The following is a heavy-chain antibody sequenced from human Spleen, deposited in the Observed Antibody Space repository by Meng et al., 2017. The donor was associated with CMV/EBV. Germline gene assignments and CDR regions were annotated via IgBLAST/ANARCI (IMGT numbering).Heavy chain of an antibody. CDR3: AKDGGYCSSTSCSQGVYFDY. J-gene: IGHJ4*02. CDR2: MSDDGNKK. Sequence: GESLKISCAASGFTFSTYALYWVRQAPGKGLEWVTVMSDDGNKKYYANSVKVRFTISRDNSKNMLYLQMNSLRAEDTAVYYCAKDGGYCSSTSCSQGVYFDYWGQGTLVTVSS. D-gene: IGHD2-2*01. CDR1: GFTFSTYA. V-gene: IGHV3-30-3*01.